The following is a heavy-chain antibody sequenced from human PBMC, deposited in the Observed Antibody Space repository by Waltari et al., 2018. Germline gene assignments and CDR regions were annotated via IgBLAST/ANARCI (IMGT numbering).Heavy chain of an antibody. Sequence: EVQLVESGGGLIQTGGHLRLSCAASAFTVRSHDLGWLPQAPGKGLEWVSVIYGGGSTYHADSVKGRFTISRDNSKNTLYLQMNSLRAEDTAVYYCARAAGSSSLAFDIWGQGTMVTVSS. CDR1: AFTVRSHD. CDR2: IYGGGST. D-gene: IGHD6-6*01. V-gene: IGHV3-53*01. J-gene: IGHJ3*02. CDR3: ARAAGSSSLAFDI.